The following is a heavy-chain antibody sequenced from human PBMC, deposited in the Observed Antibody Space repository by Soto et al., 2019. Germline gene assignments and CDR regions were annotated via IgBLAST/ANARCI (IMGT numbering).Heavy chain of an antibody. CDR3: ARCSGYGAGASVSHYLDF. CDR1: AFTFGGYW. V-gene: IGHV3-7*01. Sequence: VGSLIVSCAVAAFTFGGYWMSWVLQAPGKQLEWLATIKIDASEKKYVDSLKGRFTMSRDNAKNSMYLQMASLRAEDTAVYYCARCSGYGAGASVSHYLDFWRHGTLVTVSS. CDR2: IKIDASEK. D-gene: IGHD3-10*01. J-gene: IGHJ4*01.